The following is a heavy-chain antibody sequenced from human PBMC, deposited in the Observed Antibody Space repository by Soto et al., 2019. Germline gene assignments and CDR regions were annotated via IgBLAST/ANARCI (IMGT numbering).Heavy chain of an antibody. D-gene: IGHD3-10*01. J-gene: IGHJ6*02. Sequence: GGSLRLSCAASGFTFSSYGMHWVRQAPGKGPEWVAVISYDGSNKYYADSVKGRFTISRDNSKNTLYLQMNSLRAEDTAVYFCASDGGYYYGMDVWGQGTTVTVSS. CDR3: ASDGGYYYGMDV. CDR2: ISYDGSNK. CDR1: GFTFSSYG. V-gene: IGHV3-30*03.